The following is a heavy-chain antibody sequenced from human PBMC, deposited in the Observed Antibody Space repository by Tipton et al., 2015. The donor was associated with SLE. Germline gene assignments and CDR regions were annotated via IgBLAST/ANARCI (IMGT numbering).Heavy chain of an antibody. J-gene: IGHJ4*02. D-gene: IGHD5-24*01. CDR2: ISSSGIPI. CDR1: GFTFSSYE. CDR3: ARDRNGYSGAFDN. V-gene: IGHV3-48*03. Sequence: GSLRLSCAASGFTFSSYEMNWVRQAPGKGLEGVSYISSSGIPIYYADSVKGRFIISRDNAKNSLNLQMNSLRAEDTAVYYCARDRNGYSGAFDNWGQGTRVTVSS.